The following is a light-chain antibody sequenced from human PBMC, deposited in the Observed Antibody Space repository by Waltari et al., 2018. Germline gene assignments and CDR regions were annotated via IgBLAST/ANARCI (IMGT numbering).Light chain of an antibody. Sequence: QSALTQFASVSGSPGQSITISCTGTSSDVGGHNYVSWYQQHPGKAPKLMIYDVSIRPSGVSNLFSGAKSTYTASLTSSGLQDGNEAEYYCSSYTTSHTLVFGGGTKVT. V-gene: IGLV2-14*03. CDR1: SSDVGGHNY. CDR3: SSYTTSHTLV. CDR2: DVS. J-gene: IGLJ2*01.